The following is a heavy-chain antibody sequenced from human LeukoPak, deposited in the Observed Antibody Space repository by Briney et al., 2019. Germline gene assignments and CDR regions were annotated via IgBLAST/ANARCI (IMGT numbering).Heavy chain of an antibody. V-gene: IGHV1-18*01. D-gene: IGHD3-3*01. Sequence: ASVKVSCKASGYTFTSYGISWVRQAPGQGLEWMGWISAYNGNTNYAQKLQGRATMTTDTSTSTAYMELRSLRSDDTAVYYCARDFAGRFFGVVTRIDYWGQGTLVTVSS. J-gene: IGHJ4*02. CDR3: ARDFAGRFFGVVTRIDY. CDR1: GYTFTSYG. CDR2: ISAYNGNT.